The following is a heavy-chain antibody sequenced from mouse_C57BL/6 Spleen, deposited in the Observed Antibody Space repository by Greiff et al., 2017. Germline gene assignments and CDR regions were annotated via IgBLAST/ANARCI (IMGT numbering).Heavy chain of an antibody. J-gene: IGHJ1*03. V-gene: IGHV1-64*01. D-gene: IGHD1-1*01. CDR2: IHPNSGST. CDR3: ARSWYYGSSPRWYFDV. CDR1: GYTFTSYW. Sequence: VQLQQPGAELVKPGASVKLSCKASGYTFTSYWMHWVKQRPGQGLEWIGMIHPNSGSTNYNEKFKSKATLTVDKSSSTAYMQLSSLTSEDSAVYYCARSWYYGSSPRWYFDVWGTGTTVTVSS.